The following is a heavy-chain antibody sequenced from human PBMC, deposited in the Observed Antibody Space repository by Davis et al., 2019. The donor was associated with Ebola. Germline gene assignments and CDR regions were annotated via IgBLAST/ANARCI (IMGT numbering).Heavy chain of an antibody. CDR2: ISAYNGNT. CDR3: ARDGAISYYFDY. Sequence: ASVQVSCKASGYTFTTYGISWVRQAPGQGLEGMGWISAYNGNTNYAQKLQGRFTMTTDTSTSTAYMELRSLRSDDTAVYYCARDGAISYYFDYWGQGTLVTVSS. CDR1: GYTFTTYG. D-gene: IGHD3-3*01. V-gene: IGHV1-18*01. J-gene: IGHJ4*02.